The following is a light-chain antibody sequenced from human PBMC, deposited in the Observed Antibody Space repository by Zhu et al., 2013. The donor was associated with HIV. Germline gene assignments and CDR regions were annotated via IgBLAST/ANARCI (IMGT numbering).Light chain of an antibody. CDR2: GRN. Sequence: SSELTQDPAMSVALGQTVRITCQGDSLRSYYASWYQQKPGQAPVFVMYGRNDRPSGIPDRFSGSSSGNTASLTITGAQAEDEADYYCQSYDISLSGIYVFGTGTKVTVL. J-gene: IGLJ1*01. CDR3: QSYDISLSGIYV. V-gene: IGLV3-19*01. CDR1: SLRSYY.